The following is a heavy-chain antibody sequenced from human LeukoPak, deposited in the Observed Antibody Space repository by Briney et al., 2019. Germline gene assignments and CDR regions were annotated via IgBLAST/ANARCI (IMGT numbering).Heavy chain of an antibody. CDR2: INHSGST. V-gene: IGHV4-34*01. Sequence: PSETLSLTCAVYGGSFSGYYWSWIRQPPGKGLGWIGEINHSGSTNYNPSLKSRVTISVDTSKNRFSLKLSSVTAADTAVYYCARSRWIQLKSGEYFQHWGQGTLVTVSS. CDR3: ARSRWIQLKSGEYFQH. J-gene: IGHJ1*01. D-gene: IGHD5-18*01. CDR1: GGSFSGYY.